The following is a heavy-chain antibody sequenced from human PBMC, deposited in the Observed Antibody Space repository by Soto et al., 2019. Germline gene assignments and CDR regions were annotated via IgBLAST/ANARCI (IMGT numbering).Heavy chain of an antibody. CDR2: ISYDGSNK. CDR3: AKDLIGLLAVAGIGRYYYGMDV. D-gene: IGHD6-19*01. J-gene: IGHJ6*02. Sequence: GGSLRLSCAASGFTFSSYGMHWVRQAPGKGLEWVAVISYDGSNKYYADSVKGRFTIPRDNSKNTLYLQMNSLRAEDTAVYYCAKDLIGLLAVAGIGRYYYGMDVWGQGTTVTVSS. V-gene: IGHV3-30*18. CDR1: GFTFSSYG.